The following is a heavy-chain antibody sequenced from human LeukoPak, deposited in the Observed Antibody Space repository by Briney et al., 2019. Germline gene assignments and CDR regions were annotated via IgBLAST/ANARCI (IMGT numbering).Heavy chain of an antibody. CDR1: GFNVGSLW. Sequence: GGSLRLSCGASGFNVGSLWMHWVRQVPGKGLKWVSRVSPEGDRSYGKSMKGRFTISRDIVENTVVLQMNNLRVEDTALYYCVRVLTVMGSGWYGDAFDLWGQGTMVTVSS. J-gene: IGHJ3*01. V-gene: IGHV3-74*01. D-gene: IGHD6-13*01. CDR3: VRVLTVMGSGWYGDAFDL. CDR2: VSPEGDR.